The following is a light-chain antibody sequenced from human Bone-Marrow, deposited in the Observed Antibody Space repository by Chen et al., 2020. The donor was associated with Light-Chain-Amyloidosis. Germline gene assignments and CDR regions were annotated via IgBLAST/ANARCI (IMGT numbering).Light chain of an antibody. CDR2: RDT. CDR1: DLPTKY. J-gene: IGLJ2*01. Sequence: SSELPLPPPASVSPGPPATITRSGDDLPTKYAYWYQQKPGQAPVLVIHRDTERPSGISERFSGSSSGTTATLTISGVQAEDEADYHCQSADSSGTYEVIFGGGTKLTVL. V-gene: IGLV3-25*03. CDR3: QSADSSGTYEVI.